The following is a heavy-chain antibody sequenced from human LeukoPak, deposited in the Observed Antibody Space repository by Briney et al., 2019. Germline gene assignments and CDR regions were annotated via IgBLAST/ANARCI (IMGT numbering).Heavy chain of an antibody. D-gene: IGHD2-21*01. Sequence: GGSLRLSCAAFGFTFSSYWMHWVRQAPGKGLEWVSGINWNGGSTGYADSVKGRFTISRDNAKNSLYLQMNSLRAEDTALYYCARGAIVVEGNYWGQGTLVTVSS. CDR2: INWNGGST. CDR1: GFTFSSYW. V-gene: IGHV3-20*04. CDR3: ARGAIVVEGNY. J-gene: IGHJ4*02.